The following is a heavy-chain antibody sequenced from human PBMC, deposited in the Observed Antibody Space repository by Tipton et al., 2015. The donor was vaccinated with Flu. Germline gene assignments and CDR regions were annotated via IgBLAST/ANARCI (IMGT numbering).Heavy chain of an antibody. CDR3: ARRGRYSGSYALVY. Sequence: QVQLVQSGAEVKNPGASLKVSCRTSGHTFTNYNIHWVRQAPGQGLEWMGIIDPSTGTANYAQKFQGRVNMTRDTSTTTVYVELSSLRSEDAAIYYCARRGRYSGSYALVYWGQGTLVTVSS. CDR1: GHTFTNYN. V-gene: IGHV1-46*01. J-gene: IGHJ4*02. CDR2: IDPSTGTA. D-gene: IGHD1-26*01.